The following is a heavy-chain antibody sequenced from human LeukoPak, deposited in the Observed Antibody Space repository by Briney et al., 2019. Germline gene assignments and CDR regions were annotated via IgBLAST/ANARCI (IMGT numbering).Heavy chain of an antibody. V-gene: IGHV1-46*01. CDR3: ARLYSSSSPDY. CDR2: INPSGGST. J-gene: IGHJ4*02. Sequence: GASVTVSFTASGYTFTGYYMHWVRQAPGQGLEWMGIINPSGGSTSYAQKFQGRVTMTRDMSTSTVYMELSSLRSEDTAVYYCARLYSSSSPDYWGQGTLVTVSS. D-gene: IGHD6-6*01. CDR1: GYTFTGYY.